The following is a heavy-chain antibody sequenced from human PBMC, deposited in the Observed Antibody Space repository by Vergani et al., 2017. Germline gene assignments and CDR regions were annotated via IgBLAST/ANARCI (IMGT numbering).Heavy chain of an antibody. V-gene: IGHV3-43*01. CDR2: ISWDGGST. CDR3: ATVDCSRTNCYGVWESAHTPGD. J-gene: IGHJ4*02. CDR1: GFTFDDYT. D-gene: IGHD2-2*01. Sequence: EVQLVESGGVVVQPGGSLRLSCAASGFTFDDYTMHWVRQAPGKGLEWVSLISWDGGSTYYADSVKGRFTISRDNSKNSLYLQMNSLRTEDTALYYCATVDCSRTNCYGVWESAHTPGDWGQGSLVTVSS.